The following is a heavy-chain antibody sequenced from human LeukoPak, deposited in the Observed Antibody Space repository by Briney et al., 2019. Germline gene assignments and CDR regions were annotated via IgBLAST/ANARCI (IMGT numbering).Heavy chain of an antibody. CDR1: GFTFSNAW. CDR3: TTDHPQYGSGSYSRRGYFDY. CDR2: IKSKTDGGTT. D-gene: IGHD3-10*01. Sequence: GGSLRLSCAASGFTFSNAWMSWVRQAPGKGLEWVGRIKSKTDGGTTDYAAPVKGRFTISRDDSKNTLYLQMNSLKTEDTAVNYCTTDHPQYGSGSYSRRGYFDYWGQGTLVTVSS. V-gene: IGHV3-15*01. J-gene: IGHJ4*02.